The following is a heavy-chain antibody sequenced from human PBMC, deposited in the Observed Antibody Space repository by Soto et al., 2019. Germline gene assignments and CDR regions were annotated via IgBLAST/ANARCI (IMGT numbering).Heavy chain of an antibody. CDR3: ASGTIFGVVSP. D-gene: IGHD3-3*01. V-gene: IGHV4-30-4*01. J-gene: IGHJ6*02. CDR1: GGSISSGDYY. Sequence: PSETLSLTCTVSGGSISSGDYYWSWIRQPPGKGLEWIGYIYYSGSTYYNPSLKSRVTISVDTSKNQFSLKLSSVTAADTAVYYCASGTIFGVVSPWGQGTTVTVYS. CDR2: IYYSGST.